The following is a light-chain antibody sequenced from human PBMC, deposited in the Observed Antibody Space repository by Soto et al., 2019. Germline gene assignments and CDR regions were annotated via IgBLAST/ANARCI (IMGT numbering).Light chain of an antibody. V-gene: IGKV1-39*01. J-gene: IGKJ1*01. Sequence: DIEMTQSTSSLSASVGDRVTITCRASQSIISYLNWYQQKPGKAPKLLIYAPSNLESGVPSRFSGSGSGTDFTLTITSLQSEDFATYYCQQSYSSPWTFGHGTKV. CDR3: QQSYSSPWT. CDR1: QSIISY. CDR2: APS.